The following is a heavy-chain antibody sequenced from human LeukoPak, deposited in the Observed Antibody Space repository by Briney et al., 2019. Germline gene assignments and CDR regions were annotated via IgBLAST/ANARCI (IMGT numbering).Heavy chain of an antibody. D-gene: IGHD6-13*01. CDR2: ISWNSGSI. CDR3: AKDSRSSWFNWFDP. Sequence: GGSLRLSCAASGFTFDDYAMHWGRHAPGKGLEWVSGISWNSGSIGYADPVKGRFTISRDNAKNSLYLQMNSLRAEDTALYYCAKDSRSSWFNWFDPWGQGTLVTVSS. J-gene: IGHJ5*02. CDR1: GFTFDDYA. V-gene: IGHV3-9*01.